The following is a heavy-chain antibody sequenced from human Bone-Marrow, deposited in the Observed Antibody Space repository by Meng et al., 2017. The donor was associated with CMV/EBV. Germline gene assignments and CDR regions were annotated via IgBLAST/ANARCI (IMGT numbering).Heavy chain of an antibody. CDR2: INHSGST. CDR3: ARVAPQELGSGVCYFDY. CDR1: GGSFSGYY. D-gene: IGHD7-27*01. Sequence: SETLSLTCAVYGGSFSGYYWSWIRQPPGKGLEWIGEINHSGSTNYNPSLKSRVTISVDTSKNQFSPKLSSVTAADTAVYYCARVAPQELGSGVCYFDYWGQGTLVTVSS. J-gene: IGHJ4*02. V-gene: IGHV4-34*01.